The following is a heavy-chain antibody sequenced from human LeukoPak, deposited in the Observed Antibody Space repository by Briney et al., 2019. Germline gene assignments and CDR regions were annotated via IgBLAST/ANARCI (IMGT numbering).Heavy chain of an antibody. CDR1: GFSFSDYW. CDR2: IHAGDSDS. D-gene: IGHD6-13*01. J-gene: IGHJ6*03. Sequence: GESLKISCEASGFSFSDYWIGWVRQLPGKALEWMGIIHAGDSDSRYSTSFPGQVIISADKSINTAYLQWSSLKASDTAVYYCARRQAYRSRGILYYYMDVWGKGTAVTVSS. CDR3: ARRQAYRSRGILYYYMDV. V-gene: IGHV5-51*01.